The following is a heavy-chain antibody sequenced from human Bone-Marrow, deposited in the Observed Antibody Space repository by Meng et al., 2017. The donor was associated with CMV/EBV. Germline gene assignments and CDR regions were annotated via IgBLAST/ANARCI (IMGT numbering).Heavy chain of an antibody. CDR3: TRNYYDSSGYLGY. Sequence: NVSWAASGFTFSGSAMHWVRQASGKGLEWVGRIRSKANSYATAYAASVKGRFTISRDDSKNTAYLQMNSLKTEDTAVYYCTRNYYDSSGYLGYWGQGKLVTVSS. V-gene: IGHV3-73*01. CDR2: IRSKANSYAT. CDR1: GFTFSGSA. D-gene: IGHD3-22*01. J-gene: IGHJ4*02.